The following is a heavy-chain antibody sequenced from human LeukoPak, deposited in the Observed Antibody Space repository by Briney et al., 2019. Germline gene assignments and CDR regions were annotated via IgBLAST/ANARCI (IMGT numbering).Heavy chain of an antibody. D-gene: IGHD6-13*01. CDR2: ISYDGSNK. V-gene: IGHV3-30*03. J-gene: IGHJ6*02. CDR1: GFTFSSYG. CDR3: ARPRIAAAATYYYYGMDV. Sequence: PGGSLRLSCAASGFTFSSYGMHWVRQAPGKGLEWVAVISYDGSNKYYADSVKGRFTISRDNAKNSLYLRMNGLRAEDTAVYYCARPRIAAAATYYYYGMDVWGQGTTVTVSS.